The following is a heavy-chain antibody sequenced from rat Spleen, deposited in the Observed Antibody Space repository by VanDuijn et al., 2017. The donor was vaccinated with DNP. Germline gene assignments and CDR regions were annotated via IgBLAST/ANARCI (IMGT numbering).Heavy chain of an antibody. CDR2: ISSGGDIT. CDR3: ARPDS. V-gene: IGHV5S13*01. Sequence: EVQLVESGGGLVQPGRSLRLSCAASGFTFIHYGMAWVRQAPTKGLEWVASISSGGDITDYRDSVKGRFTISRDDAKNTQYLQMDSLRSEDTATYYCARPDSWGQGVMVTVSS. J-gene: IGHJ2*01. CDR1: GFTFIHYG.